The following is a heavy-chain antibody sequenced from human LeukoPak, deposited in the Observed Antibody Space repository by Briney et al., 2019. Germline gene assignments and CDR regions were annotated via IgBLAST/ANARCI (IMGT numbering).Heavy chain of an antibody. CDR2: INPNSGGT. CDR3: AREAVAGHAFDI. V-gene: IGHV1-2*06. D-gene: IGHD6-19*01. J-gene: IGHJ3*02. CDR1: GYTFTGYY. Sequence: ASVTVSFTASGYTFTGYYMHWVRQAPGQGLEWMGRINPNSGGTNYAQKFQGRGTMTRDTSISTAYMELSRLRSDDTAVYYCAREAVAGHAFDIWGQGTLVTVSS.